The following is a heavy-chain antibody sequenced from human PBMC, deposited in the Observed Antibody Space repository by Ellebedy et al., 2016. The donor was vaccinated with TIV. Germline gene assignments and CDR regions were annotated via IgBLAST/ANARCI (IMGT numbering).Heavy chain of an antibody. J-gene: IGHJ4*02. CDR2: IVGNGA. CDR1: GFTFSRYA. D-gene: IGHD3-16*01. V-gene: IGHV3-23*01. CDR3: AQRGADY. Sequence: PGGSLRLSCAASGFTFSRYAMTWVRQAPGKGLEWVSGIVGNGAQRYADSVKGRFTISRDNSKNTVDLQMNSLRAEDTAVYYCAQRGADYWGQGTPVTVSS.